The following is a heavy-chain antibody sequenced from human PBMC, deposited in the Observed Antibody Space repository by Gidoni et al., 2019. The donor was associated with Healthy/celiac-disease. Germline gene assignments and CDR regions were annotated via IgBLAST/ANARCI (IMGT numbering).Heavy chain of an antibody. CDR1: GYTFTSYY. CDR2: INPSGGST. J-gene: IGHJ4*02. V-gene: IGHV1-46*01. D-gene: IGHD6-6*01. Sequence: QVQLVQSGAEVKKPGASVKVSCKASGYTFTSYYMHWVRQAPGQGLEWMGIINPSGGSTSYAQKFQGRVTMTRDTSTSTVYMELSSLRSEDTAVYYCARDPREYSSSSGADYWGQGTLVTVSS. CDR3: ARDPREYSSSSGADY.